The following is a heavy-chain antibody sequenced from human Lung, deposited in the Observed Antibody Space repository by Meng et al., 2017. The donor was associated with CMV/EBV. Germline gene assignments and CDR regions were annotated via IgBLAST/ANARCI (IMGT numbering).Heavy chain of an antibody. CDR1: GYTLSNYY. V-gene: IGHV1-46*01. J-gene: IGHJ4*02. CDR2: INPSGGST. Sequence: VRPRQSGAWVKKPGAEGKVSRKASGYTLSNYYMHWARPAPGQGLEWMGMINPSGGSTSYAQKFQGRVTMTRDTSTSTVYMDLSSLRSEDTAVYYCAREADGATFDYWGQGTLVTVSS. CDR3: AREADGATFDY. D-gene: IGHD1-26*01.